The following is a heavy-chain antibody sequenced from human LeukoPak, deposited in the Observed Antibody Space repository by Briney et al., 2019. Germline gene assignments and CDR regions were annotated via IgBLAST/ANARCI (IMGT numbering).Heavy chain of an antibody. Sequence: AGGSLRLSCAASGFTFSNLWMSWVRQAPGKGLEWLGRVKSKSDGGTIDYAAPVKGRFIVSRDDSKATVYLQMNSLKTDDTAVYYFTSLSFLWGRGTLVTVSS. V-gene: IGHV3-15*01. J-gene: IGHJ4*02. CDR2: VKSKSDGGTI. CDR1: GFTFSNLW. D-gene: IGHD2-21*01. CDR3: TSLSFL.